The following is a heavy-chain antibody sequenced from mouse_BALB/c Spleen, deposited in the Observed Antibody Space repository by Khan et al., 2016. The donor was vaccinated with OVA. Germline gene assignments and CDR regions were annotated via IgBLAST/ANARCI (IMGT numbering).Heavy chain of an antibody. CDR3: AMGRTY. CDR2: ISYSGRT. V-gene: IGHV3-2*02. CDR1: GYSLHSDYA. J-gene: IGHJ3*01. Sequence: EVQLQESGPGLVKPSQSLSLTCTVTGYSLHSDYAWNWIRQFPGNKLEWMGYISYSGRTSYNPSLKSRIPVTRDTSKNQFFLQLNSVTTEDTATYCSAMGRTYWGHGTLVTVSA. D-gene: IGHD4-1*01.